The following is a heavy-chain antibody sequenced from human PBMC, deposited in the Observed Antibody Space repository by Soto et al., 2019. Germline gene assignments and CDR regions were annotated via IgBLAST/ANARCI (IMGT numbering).Heavy chain of an antibody. J-gene: IGHJ6*02. Sequence: GSLRLSCAASGFTFSSYSMNWVRQAPGKGLEWVSYISSSSSTIYYADSVKGRFTISRDNAKNSLYLQMNSLRAEDTAVYYCASGIVGATTYGMDVWGQGTTVTVSS. CDR3: ASGIVGATTYGMDV. D-gene: IGHD1-26*01. V-gene: IGHV3-48*01. CDR1: GFTFSSYS. CDR2: ISSSSSTI.